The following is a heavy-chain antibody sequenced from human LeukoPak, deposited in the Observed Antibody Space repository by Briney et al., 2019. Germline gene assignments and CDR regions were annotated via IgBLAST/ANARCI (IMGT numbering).Heavy chain of an antibody. CDR2: ISGSGDST. V-gene: IGHV3-23*01. J-gene: IGHJ4*02. D-gene: IGHD3-10*01. CDR1: GFTFSNYA. Sequence: GGSLRLSCAASGFTFSNYAMRWVRQAPGKGLEWVSGISGSGDSTYYADSVKGRFTISRDNSKNTLYLQMNSLRAEDTAVYYCAKGTMGRGFGYWGQGTLVTVSS. CDR3: AKGTMGRGFGY.